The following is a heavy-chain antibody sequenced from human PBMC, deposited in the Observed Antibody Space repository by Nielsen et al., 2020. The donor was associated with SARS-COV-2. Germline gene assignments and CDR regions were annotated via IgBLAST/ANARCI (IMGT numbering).Heavy chain of an antibody. Sequence: ASVKVSCKASGYTFTSYAMHWVRQAPGQRLEWMGWINAGNGNTKYSQKFQGRVTITRDTSASTAYVELSSLRSEDTAVYYCARERDPIGITMKLVVRPGGYWGQGTLVTVSS. CDR2: INAGNGNT. V-gene: IGHV1-3*01. CDR1: GYTFTSYA. CDR3: ARERDPIGITMKLVVRPGGY. J-gene: IGHJ4*02. D-gene: IGHD3-22*01.